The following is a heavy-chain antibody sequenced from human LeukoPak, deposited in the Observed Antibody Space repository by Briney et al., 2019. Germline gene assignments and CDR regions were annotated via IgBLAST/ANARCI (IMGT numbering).Heavy chain of an antibody. V-gene: IGHV3-21*01. CDR2: ITSYI. CDR3: AKYYHDYTGYMHYGMDV. Sequence: GGSLRLSCAGSGLIFSKYNMNWVRQAPGKGLEWISSITSYICYADSVRGRFTISRDNAKNSVYLQMNSLRAEDTGVYHCAKYYHDYTGYMHYGMDVWGQGTTVTVSS. D-gene: IGHD3-9*01. J-gene: IGHJ6*02. CDR1: GLIFSKYN.